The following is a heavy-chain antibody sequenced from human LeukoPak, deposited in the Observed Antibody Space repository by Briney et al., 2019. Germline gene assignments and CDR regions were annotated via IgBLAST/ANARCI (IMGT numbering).Heavy chain of an antibody. CDR2: IYPGDSDT. J-gene: IGHJ4*02. V-gene: IGHV5-51*01. Sequence: GESLQISFKGSGYRFTSYWIGWGRRMPGKGLEWMGIIYPGDSDTRYSPSFQGQVTISADKSISTAYLQWSSLKASDTAMYYCATSGNSGSSDYWGQGTLVTVSS. CDR1: GYRFTSYW. CDR3: ATSGNSGSSDY. D-gene: IGHD4-23*01.